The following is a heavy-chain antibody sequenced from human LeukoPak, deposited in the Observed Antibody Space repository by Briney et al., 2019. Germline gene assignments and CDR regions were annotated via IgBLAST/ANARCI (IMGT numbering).Heavy chain of an antibody. CDR2: ISSNGGST. V-gene: IGHV3-64*01. CDR3: ARFSSSSSYYYMDV. Sequence: PGGSLRLSCAASGFTFSSYAMHWVRQAPGKGLEYVSAISSNGGSTYYANSVKGRFTISRDNSENTLYLQMGSLRAEDMAVYYCARFSSSSSYYYMDVWGKGTTVTVSS. J-gene: IGHJ6*03. CDR1: GFTFSSYA. D-gene: IGHD6-6*01.